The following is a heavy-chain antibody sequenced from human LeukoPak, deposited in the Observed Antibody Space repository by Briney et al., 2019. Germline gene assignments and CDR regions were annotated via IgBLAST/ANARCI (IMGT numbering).Heavy chain of an antibody. D-gene: IGHD1-14*01. CDR3: ARTNQNDETAFDI. V-gene: IGHV4-59*01. CDR2: IFYSGTT. Sequence: SETLSLTCTVSGGAISVSYWCWIRQPPGKGRGWIGYIFYSGTTNYNPSCKSRVTISVDTSKKRFSLKLSSVTAADTAVYYCARTNQNDETAFDIWGQGTMVTVSS. CDR1: GGAISVSY. J-gene: IGHJ3*02.